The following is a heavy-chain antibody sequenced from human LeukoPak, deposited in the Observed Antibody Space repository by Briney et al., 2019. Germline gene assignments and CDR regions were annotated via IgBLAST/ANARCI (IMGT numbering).Heavy chain of an antibody. V-gene: IGHV4-59*01. Sequence: SETLSLTCTIYGGSFGDYHCGWIRQPPGKGLEWIGYIYYSGSTSYNPSLKSRVTISVDTSKNQFSLKLSSVTAADTAVYYCARDTGAVAGPYYYYYYGMDVWGQGTTVTVSS. CDR2: IYYSGST. CDR1: GGSFGDYH. CDR3: ARDTGAVAGPYYYYYYGMDV. J-gene: IGHJ6*02. D-gene: IGHD6-19*01.